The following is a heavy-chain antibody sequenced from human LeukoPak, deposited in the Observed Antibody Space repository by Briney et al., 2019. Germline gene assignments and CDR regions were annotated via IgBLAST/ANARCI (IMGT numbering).Heavy chain of an antibody. J-gene: IGHJ3*02. CDR1: GGSISSNNYY. Sequence: SETLSLTCTVSGGSISSNNYYWGWIRQPPGKGLEWIGSIYYSGSTYYNPSLKSRVTISVDTSKNQFSLKLSSVTAADTAVYYCARGKGDLDAFDIWGQGTMVTVSS. CDR2: IYYSGST. V-gene: IGHV4-39*07. CDR3: ARGKGDLDAFDI.